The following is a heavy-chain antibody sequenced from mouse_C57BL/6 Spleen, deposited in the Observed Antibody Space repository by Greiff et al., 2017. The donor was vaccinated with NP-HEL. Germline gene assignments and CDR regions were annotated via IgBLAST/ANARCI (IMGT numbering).Heavy chain of an antibody. CDR3: ERITGTGRYFDY. CDR1: GFTFSDYG. Sequence: EVKLVESGGGLVKPGGSLKLSCAASGFTFSDYGMHWVRQAPEKGLEWVAYISSGSSTIYYADTVKGRFTISRDNAKNTLFLQMTSLRSEDTAMYYCERITGTGRYFDYWGQGTTLTVSS. J-gene: IGHJ2*01. CDR2: ISSGSSTI. V-gene: IGHV5-17*01. D-gene: IGHD4-1*01.